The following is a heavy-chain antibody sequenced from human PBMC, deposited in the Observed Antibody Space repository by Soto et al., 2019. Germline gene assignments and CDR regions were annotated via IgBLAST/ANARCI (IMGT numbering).Heavy chain of an antibody. CDR3: ARDRGYDAHDYYYNAMDV. D-gene: IGHD3-10*01. Sequence: PGGSLRLSCISSGFTFRTYTMNWVRQAPGKGLEWVSGIRGFSPYTFYAESVKGRFTISRDNAKNSLYLQMNSLRAEDTAVYYCARDRGYDAHDYYYNAMDVWGQGTQGT. CDR1: GFTFRTYT. V-gene: IGHV3-21*01. J-gene: IGHJ6*02. CDR2: IRGFSPYT.